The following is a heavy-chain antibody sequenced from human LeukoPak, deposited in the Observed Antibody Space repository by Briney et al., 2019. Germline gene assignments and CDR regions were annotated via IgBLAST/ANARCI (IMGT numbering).Heavy chain of an antibody. D-gene: IGHD3-22*01. Sequence: PSETLSLTCTVSGYSISSGYYWGWIRQPPGKGLAWIGSIYHSGRTYYNPSLKSRVTISLDTSKNQFSLKLSSVTAADTAVYYCARSSSGYLRYYFDYWGQGTLVTVSS. CDR1: GYSISSGYY. J-gene: IGHJ4*02. V-gene: IGHV4-38-2*02. CDR3: ARSSSGYLRYYFDY. CDR2: IYHSGRT.